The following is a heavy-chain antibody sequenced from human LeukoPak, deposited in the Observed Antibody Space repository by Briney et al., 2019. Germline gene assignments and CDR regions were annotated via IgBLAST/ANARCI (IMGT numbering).Heavy chain of an antibody. CDR1: GGSIGSYY. Sequence: SETLSPTCTLSGGSIGSYYWSWIRQPPGKGLEWIGYIYYGGSTNYNPSLKSRVTISVDTSKHQFSRKLSSETAADTAVYYCARHENFYDSSGYPGWYYYYGRHVWGQGTTVSVPS. J-gene: IGHJ6*02. CDR3: ARHENFYDSSGYPGWYYYYGRHV. CDR2: IYYGGST. D-gene: IGHD3-22*01. V-gene: IGHV4-59*08.